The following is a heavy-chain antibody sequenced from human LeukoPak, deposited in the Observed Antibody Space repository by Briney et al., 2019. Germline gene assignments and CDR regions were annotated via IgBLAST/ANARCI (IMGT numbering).Heavy chain of an antibody. CDR2: IIPIFGTA. V-gene: IGHV1-69*13. D-gene: IGHD3-22*01. CDR1: GGTFSSYA. Sequence: SVKVSCKASGGTFSSYAISWVRQAPGQGLEWMGGIIPIFGTANYAQKFQGRVTITADESTSTAYMELSSLRSEDTAVYYCARDVISGYRPSTAHFDYWGQGTLVTVSS. CDR3: ARDVISGYRPSTAHFDY. J-gene: IGHJ4*02.